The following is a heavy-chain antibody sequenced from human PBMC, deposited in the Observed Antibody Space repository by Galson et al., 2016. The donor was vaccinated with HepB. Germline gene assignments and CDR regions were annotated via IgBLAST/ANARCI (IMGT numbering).Heavy chain of an antibody. CDR3: AGGEIGAPLDY. CDR1: GGTFSSYS. V-gene: IGHV1-69*13. D-gene: IGHD6-6*01. Sequence: SVKVSCKASGGTFSSYSTTWVRQAPGQGLEWMGTIIPMFASSNCAQNFQGRVTITADDSTTTVYMELSSLISEDTAVYYCAGGEIGAPLDYWGQGTLVTVSS. CDR2: IIPMFASS. J-gene: IGHJ4*02.